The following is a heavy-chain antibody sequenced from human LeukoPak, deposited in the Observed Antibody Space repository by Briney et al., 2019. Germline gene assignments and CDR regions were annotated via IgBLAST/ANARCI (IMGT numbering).Heavy chain of an antibody. CDR3: AKGKYYYDSSGYPY. J-gene: IGHJ4*02. CDR2: ISGSGGST. CDR1: GFTFSSYA. Sequence: GGSLRLSCAASGFTFSSYAMSWVRQAPGKGLEWVSAISGSGGSTYYADSVKGRFTISRDSSKNTLYLQMNSLRAEDTAVYYCAKGKYYYDSSGYPYWGQGTLVTVSS. D-gene: IGHD3-22*01. V-gene: IGHV3-23*01.